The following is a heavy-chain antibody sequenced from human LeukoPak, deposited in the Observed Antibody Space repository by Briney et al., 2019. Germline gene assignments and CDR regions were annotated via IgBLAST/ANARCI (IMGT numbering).Heavy chain of an antibody. D-gene: IGHD3-16*01. CDR1: GSTFSDYH. CDR3: ARGEYSNGYPYRLDS. Sequence: ASVKVSCKASGSTFSDYHINWVRRASGQGPEWMGWINPKSGDASYNQAFQGRVTMTRDTSISTAYMELNRLRSDDTAMYYCARGEYSNGYPYRLDSWGQGTLVTVSS. CDR2: INPKSGDA. J-gene: IGHJ4*02. V-gene: IGHV1-2*02.